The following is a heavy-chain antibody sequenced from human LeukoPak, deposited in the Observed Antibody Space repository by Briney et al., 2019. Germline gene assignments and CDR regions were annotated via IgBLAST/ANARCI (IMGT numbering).Heavy chain of an antibody. CDR2: ISTDGSRP. Sequence: GGSLRLSCAASGFTFSRHWMHWVRQAPGKGLVWVSGISTDGSRPRYADSVNGRFTISRDNAKNTLYLQMNSLRAEDTAVYFCVRDGQGSTPLDYWGQGTLVTVSS. CDR3: VRDGQGSTPLDY. D-gene: IGHD2-15*01. CDR1: GFTFSRHW. V-gene: IGHV3-74*01. J-gene: IGHJ4*02.